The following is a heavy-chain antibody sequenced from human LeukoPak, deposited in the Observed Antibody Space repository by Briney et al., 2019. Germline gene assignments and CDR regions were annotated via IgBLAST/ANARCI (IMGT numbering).Heavy chain of an antibody. CDR3: ARREVWGTYRLMYYFDY. CDR1: GGSFSGYK. Sequence: ASETLSLTCAVYGGSFSGYKWNWIRQSPGRGLEWIAERSHTGTTTYNPSLKSRLSISVDTSKNHFSLKPSSVTAADTAVYYCARREVWGTYRLMYYFDYWGEGSRVTVSS. J-gene: IGHJ4*02. D-gene: IGHD3-16*02. V-gene: IGHV4-34*01. CDR2: RSHTGTT.